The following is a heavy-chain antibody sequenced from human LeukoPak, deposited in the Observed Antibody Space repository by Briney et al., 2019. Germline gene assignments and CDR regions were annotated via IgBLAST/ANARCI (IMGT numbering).Heavy chain of an antibody. Sequence: ASVKVSCKASGYTFTSYAMHWVRQAPGQRLEWMGWINAGNGNTKYSQKFQGRVTITRDTSASTAYMELSSLRSEDTAVYYCARSYCSSTSCYLYFQHWDQGTLVTVSS. V-gene: IGHV1-3*01. D-gene: IGHD2-2*01. CDR2: INAGNGNT. CDR1: GYTFTSYA. CDR3: ARSYCSSTSCYLYFQH. J-gene: IGHJ1*01.